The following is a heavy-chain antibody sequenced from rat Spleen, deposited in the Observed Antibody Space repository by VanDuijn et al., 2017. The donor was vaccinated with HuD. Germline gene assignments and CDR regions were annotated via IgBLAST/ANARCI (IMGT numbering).Heavy chain of an antibody. CDR2: ISYDGSST. V-gene: IGHV5-29*01. D-gene: IGHD1-1*01. CDR1: GFTFSNYG. Sequence: EVQLVESGGGLVQPGRSLKLSCTASGFTFSNYGMAWVRQAPTKGLEWVAAISYDGSSTYYRDSVKGRFTISRDNAKSTLYLQMDSLRSEDTATYYCATEMFEDYSPQYYFDYWGQGVMVTVSS. J-gene: IGHJ2*01. CDR3: ATEMFEDYSPQYYFDY.